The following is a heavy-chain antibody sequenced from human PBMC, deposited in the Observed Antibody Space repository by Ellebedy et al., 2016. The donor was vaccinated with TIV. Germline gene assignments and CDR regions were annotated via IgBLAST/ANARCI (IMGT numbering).Heavy chain of an antibody. CDR2: IFHRGST. D-gene: IGHD3-10*01. V-gene: IGHV4-38-2*01. CDR1: GYSLRSAYY. CDR3: GGVGSGTDYGSYFDY. J-gene: IGHJ4*02. Sequence: MPSETLSLTCAVSGYSLRSAYYWGWIRQSPGKGLEWIGSIFHRGSTYYNPSLKSRVTISVDTSKNQFSLKLASVTAADTAVYYCGGVGSGTDYGSYFDYWGQGTLVTVSA.